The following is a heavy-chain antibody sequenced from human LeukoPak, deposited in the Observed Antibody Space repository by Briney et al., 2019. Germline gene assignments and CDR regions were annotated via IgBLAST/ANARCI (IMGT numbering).Heavy chain of an antibody. J-gene: IGHJ5*02. CDR3: AREGNCSSTSCYGSSRVWFDP. CDR2: IIPIFGTA. CDR1: GGTLSSYA. D-gene: IGHD2-2*01. Sequence: GASVKVSCKASGGTLSSYAISWVRQAPGQGLEWMGGIIPIFGTANYAQKFQGRVTITADKSTSTAYMELSSLRSEDTAVYYCAREGNCSSTSCYGSSRVWFDPWGQGTLVTVSS. V-gene: IGHV1-69*06.